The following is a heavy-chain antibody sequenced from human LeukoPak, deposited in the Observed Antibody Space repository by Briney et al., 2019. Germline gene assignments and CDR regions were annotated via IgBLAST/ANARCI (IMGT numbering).Heavy chain of an antibody. D-gene: IGHD3-10*01. Sequence: GGSLRLSCAASGFTFRNAWMSRVRQAPGKGLEWVGRIKSRADGGTTDYAAPVRDRFTISRDDSKNMLYLQMNSLKTEDTAVYYCTKDHNYGGPSYFDSWGQGILVTVP. V-gene: IGHV3-15*01. J-gene: IGHJ4*02. CDR1: GFTFRNAW. CDR3: TKDHNYGGPSYFDS. CDR2: IKSRADGGTT.